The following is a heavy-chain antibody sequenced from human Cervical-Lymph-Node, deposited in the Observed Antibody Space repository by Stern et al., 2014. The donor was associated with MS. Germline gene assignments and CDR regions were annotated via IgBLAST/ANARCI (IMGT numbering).Heavy chain of an antibody. V-gene: IGHV3-48*02. Sequence: EVQLVESGGGLVQPGGSLRLSCAASGFTFSSYSMNWVRQAPGKGLEWISYISSTRSTLYYADSVKGRFTISRDNAKNSLYLQMNSLRDEDTAVYYCARANYDFWSGNSSFQRYYYGMDVWGQGTTVTVSS. CDR1: GFTFSSYS. J-gene: IGHJ6*02. CDR2: ISSTRSTL. D-gene: IGHD3-3*01. CDR3: ARANYDFWSGNSSFQRYYYGMDV.